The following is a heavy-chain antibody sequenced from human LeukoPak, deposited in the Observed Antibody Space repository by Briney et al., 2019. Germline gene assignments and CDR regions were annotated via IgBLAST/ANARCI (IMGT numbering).Heavy chain of an antibody. V-gene: IGHV4-59*08. CDR3: ARTTLLGDYYDSSGYGDYYYMDV. D-gene: IGHD3-22*01. CDR2: IYYSGST. CDR1: GGSISSYY. J-gene: IGHJ6*03. Sequence: SETLSLTCTVSGGSISSYYWSWIRQPPGKGLEWIGYIYYSGSTNYNPSLKSRVTISVDTSKNQFSLKLSSVTAADTAVYYCARTTLLGDYYDSSGYGDYYYMDVWGKGTTVTVSS.